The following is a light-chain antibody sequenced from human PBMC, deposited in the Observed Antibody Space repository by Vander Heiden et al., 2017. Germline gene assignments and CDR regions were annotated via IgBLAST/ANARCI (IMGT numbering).Light chain of an antibody. CDR3: APWDGILNAWV. Sequence: QSVLTQTPSASGNPGLTVTISCYGTNSNIVSNFVNWDQHVPGMAPKLLIYRNDQRPSGVPDRCSGSKSGTSVSLAINGLQSEDEADYYCAPWDGILNAWVFGGGTKLTVL. J-gene: IGLJ3*02. V-gene: IGLV1-44*01. CDR1: NSNIVSNF. CDR2: RND.